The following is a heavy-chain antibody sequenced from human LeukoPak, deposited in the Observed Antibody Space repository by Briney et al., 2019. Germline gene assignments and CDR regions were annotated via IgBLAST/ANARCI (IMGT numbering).Heavy chain of an antibody. CDR1: GFIFSSYG. J-gene: IGHJ6*03. CDR3: ARSTATSSYYYMDV. D-gene: IGHD4-11*01. Sequence: TGGSLRLSCAASGFIFSSYGMHWVRQAPGKGLEWVAFIRFDGSNKYYADSVKGRFTISRDNAKNSLHLQMNSLRAEDTAVYFCARSTATSSYYYMDVWGKGTTVIVSS. CDR2: IRFDGSNK. V-gene: IGHV3-30*02.